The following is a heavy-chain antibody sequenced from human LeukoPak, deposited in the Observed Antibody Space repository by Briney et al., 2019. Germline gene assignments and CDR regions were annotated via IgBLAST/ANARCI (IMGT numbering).Heavy chain of an antibody. CDR1: GFTFSSYG. J-gene: IGHJ4*02. Sequence: PGGSLRLSCAASGFTFSSYGMNWVRQAPGKGLEWVSSITSSTSYADSVKGRFTISRDNAKNSLYLQMNSLRAEDTAVYYCATSPGLGYSSSLTGVDYWGQGTLVTVSS. CDR3: ATSPGLGYSSSLTGVDY. CDR2: ITSSTS. V-gene: IGHV3-21*01. D-gene: IGHD6-6*01.